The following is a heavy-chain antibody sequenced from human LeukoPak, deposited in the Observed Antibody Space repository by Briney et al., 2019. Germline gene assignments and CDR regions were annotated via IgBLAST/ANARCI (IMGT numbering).Heavy chain of an antibody. J-gene: IGHJ6*03. V-gene: IGHV5-51*01. Sequence: GESLKISCKVSGDNFTSYWIGWVRQMPGKGLEWMGIIYPGDSDTRYSPSFQGQVTISADKSISTAYLQWSSLKASDTAMYYCARLQHDYGDYVQDYYYYYMDVWGKGTTVTISS. CDR2: IYPGDSDT. CDR3: ARLQHDYGDYVQDYYYYYMDV. CDR1: GDNFTSYW. D-gene: IGHD4-17*01.